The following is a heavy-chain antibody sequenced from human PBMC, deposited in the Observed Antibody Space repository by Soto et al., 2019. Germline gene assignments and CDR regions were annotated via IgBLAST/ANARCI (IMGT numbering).Heavy chain of an antibody. J-gene: IGHJ4*01. CDR1: GFTFTGYY. CDR3: AIISGGYADY. Sequence: QVQLVQSGAEVKKPGASVKVSCKDSGFTFTGYYMHWVRQAPGQGLEWMGWINANSGGTNYAQKFQGWVTMTRDTSISTAYMELSRLKSDDTAMYYCAIISGGYADYWGHGTLVTVSS. D-gene: IGHD2-15*01. V-gene: IGHV1-2*04. CDR2: INANSGGT.